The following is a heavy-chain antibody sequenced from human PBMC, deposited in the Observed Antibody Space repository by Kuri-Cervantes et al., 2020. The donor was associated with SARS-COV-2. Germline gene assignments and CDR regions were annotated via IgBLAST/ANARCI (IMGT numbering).Heavy chain of an antibody. CDR2: IYTSGST. CDR3: ARVGTTVQDY. Sequence: LRLSCTVSGGSISSGSYYWSWIRQPAGKGLEWIGRIYTSGSTNYNPSLKSRVTMSVDTSKNQFSLKLSSVTAADTAVYYCARVGTTVQDYWGQGTLVTVSS. J-gene: IGHJ4*02. D-gene: IGHD4-11*01. V-gene: IGHV4-61*02. CDR1: GGSISSGSYY.